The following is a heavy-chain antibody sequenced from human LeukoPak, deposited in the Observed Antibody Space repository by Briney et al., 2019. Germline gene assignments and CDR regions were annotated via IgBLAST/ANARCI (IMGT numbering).Heavy chain of an antibody. V-gene: IGHV3-23*01. J-gene: IGHJ4*02. D-gene: IGHD6-19*01. CDR3: AKRVAYNSGYYWDY. Sequence: PGGSLRLSCAASGFTFSSYGMSWVRQAPGKGLEWVSAISSRGGDTYYADSVKGRFTISRDNSKNTLYVQMNSLRAEDTAVYYCAKRVAYNSGYYWDYWDQGTLVTVSS. CDR2: ISSRGGDT. CDR1: GFTFSSYG.